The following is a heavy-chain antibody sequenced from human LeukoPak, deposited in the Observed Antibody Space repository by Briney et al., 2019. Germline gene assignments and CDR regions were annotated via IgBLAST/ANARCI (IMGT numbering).Heavy chain of an antibody. CDR1: GFTFSSYG. D-gene: IGHD3-9*01. CDR3: ARADILTGYPSFDY. CDR2: ISGSGGST. V-gene: IGHV3-23*01. J-gene: IGHJ4*02. Sequence: GGSLRLSCAASGFTFSSYGMHWVRQAPGKGLEWVSAISGSGGSTYYADSVKGRFTISRDNSKNTLYLQMNSLRAEDTAVYYCARADILTGYPSFDYWGQGTLVTVSS.